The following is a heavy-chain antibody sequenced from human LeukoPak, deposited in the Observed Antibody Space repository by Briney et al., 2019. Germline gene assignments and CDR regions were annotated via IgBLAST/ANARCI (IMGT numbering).Heavy chain of an antibody. CDR3: AGNPNYSGNYYDPFDM. CDR1: GFTFSDHY. CDR2: SRSKPNGYTT. J-gene: IGHJ3*02. V-gene: IGHV3-72*01. D-gene: IGHD1-26*01. Sequence: GESLKISCVGFGFTFSDHYMDWVRQAPGKGLEWVGRSRSKPNGYTTEYATSLKGRFTISRDDSGTSLYLQLNSLKTDDTAVYYCAGNPNYSGNYYDPFDMWGQGTMVTVA.